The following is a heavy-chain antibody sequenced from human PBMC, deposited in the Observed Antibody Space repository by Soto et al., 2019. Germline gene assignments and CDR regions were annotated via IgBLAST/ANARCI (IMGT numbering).Heavy chain of an antibody. CDR2: ISGSGGNT. CDR1: GFTFSSYA. CDR3: ARGVWTWWDVNLYNWFDP. J-gene: IGHJ5*02. V-gene: IGHV3-23*01. D-gene: IGHD2-15*01. Sequence: PGGSLRLSCAASGFTFSSYAMNWVRQAPGKGLEWVSSISGSGGNTYYADSVKGRFTISRDNSENTLYLQMNSLRAEDTAVYYCARGVWTWWDVNLYNWFDPWGQGTLVTVSS.